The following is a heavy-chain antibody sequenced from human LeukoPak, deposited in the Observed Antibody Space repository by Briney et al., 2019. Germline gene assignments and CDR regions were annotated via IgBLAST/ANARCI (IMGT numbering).Heavy chain of an antibody. V-gene: IGHV4-39*07. CDR2: IYYSGST. Sequence: SETLSLTCTVSGGSISSSSYYWGWIRQPPGKGLEWIGSIYYSGSTYYNPSLKSRVTISVDTSKNQFSLKLSSVTAADTAVYYCARGDLFLYYFDYWGQGTLVTVSS. CDR3: ARGDLFLYYFDY. CDR1: GGSISSSSYY. D-gene: IGHD2-21*02. J-gene: IGHJ4*02.